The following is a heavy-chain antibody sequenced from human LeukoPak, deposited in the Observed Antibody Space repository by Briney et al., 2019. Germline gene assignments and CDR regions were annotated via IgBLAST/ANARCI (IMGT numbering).Heavy chain of an antibody. Sequence: GGSLRLSCAASGFTFSSYAMSWVRQAPGKGLEWVSAISGSGGSTYYTDSVKGRFTISRDNSKNTLYLQMNSLRAEDTAVYYCAKDYGSGSYPDYWGQGTLVTVSS. V-gene: IGHV3-23*01. CDR1: GFTFSSYA. D-gene: IGHD3-10*01. CDR3: AKDYGSGSYPDY. J-gene: IGHJ4*02. CDR2: ISGSGGST.